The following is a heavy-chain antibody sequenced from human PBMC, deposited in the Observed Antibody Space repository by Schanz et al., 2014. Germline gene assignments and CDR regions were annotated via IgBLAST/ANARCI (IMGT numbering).Heavy chain of an antibody. Sequence: VLLVQKGDKLKKKGASKKVSCKASGYTFTGHRMHWVRQAPGQGPEWMGWINPKSCERTYVQKFQGRVTMTTDTSINTAYMELSSLTSDDTAVYYCAKDDRFSEWSLLCHWGQGTLGTVSS. D-gene: IGHD3-3*01. CDR1: GYTFTGHR. J-gene: IGHJ4*02. CDR3: AKDDRFSEWSLLCH. CDR2: INPKSCER. V-gene: IGHV1-2*02.